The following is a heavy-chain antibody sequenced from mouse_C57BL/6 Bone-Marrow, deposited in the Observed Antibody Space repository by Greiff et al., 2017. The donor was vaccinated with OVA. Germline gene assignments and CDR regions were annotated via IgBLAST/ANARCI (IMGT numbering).Heavy chain of an antibody. CDR3: TTQLRLWYFDV. CDR1: GFNIKDDY. CDR2: IDPENGDT. V-gene: IGHV14-4*01. D-gene: IGHD1-1*01. J-gene: IGHJ1*03. Sequence: EVKLMESGAELVRPGASVKLSCTASGFNIKDDYMHWVKQRPEQGLEWIGWIDPENGDTEYASKFQGKATITADTSSNTAYLQLSSLTSEDTAVYYCTTQLRLWYFDVWGTGTTVTVSS.